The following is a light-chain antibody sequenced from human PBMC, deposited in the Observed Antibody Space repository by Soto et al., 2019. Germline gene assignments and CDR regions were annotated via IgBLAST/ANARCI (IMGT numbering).Light chain of an antibody. V-gene: IGKV3-20*01. CDR2: GAS. CDR3: QQYGRSIT. J-gene: IGKJ5*01. Sequence: EIVWTQSPGTLTLSPGELATLSCRASQSVTRSYLAWYQQKPGQAHRLRIYGASGRATGIPDRFSGSGSGTDFTLTINRLEPEDFALYYCQQYGRSITFGQGTRLEIK. CDR1: QSVTRSY.